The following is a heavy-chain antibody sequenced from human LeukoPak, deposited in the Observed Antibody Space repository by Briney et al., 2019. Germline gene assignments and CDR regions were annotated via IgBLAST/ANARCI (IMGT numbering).Heavy chain of an antibody. V-gene: IGHV3-48*04. CDR2: ISSSGSTI. D-gene: IGHD6-6*01. CDR3: ARLIHKEQLVLYYYYYMDV. J-gene: IGHJ6*03. CDR1: GFTFSSYS. Sequence: GGSLRLSCAASGFTFSSYSMNWVRQAPGKGLEWVSYISSSGSTIYYADSLKGRFTISRDNAKNSLYLQMNSLRAEDTALYYCARLIHKEQLVLYYYYYMDVWGKGTTVTVSS.